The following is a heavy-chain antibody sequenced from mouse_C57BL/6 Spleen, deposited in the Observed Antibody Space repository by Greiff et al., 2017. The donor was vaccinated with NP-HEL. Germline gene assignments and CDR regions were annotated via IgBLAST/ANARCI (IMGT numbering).Heavy chain of an antibody. CDR2: IHPNSGST. CDR3: ARPSFYYFDY. V-gene: IGHV1-64*01. J-gene: IGHJ2*01. Sequence: VQLQQSGAELVKPGASVKLSCKASGYTFTSYWMHWVKQRPGQGLEWIGMIHPNSGSTNYNEKFKSKATLTVDKSSSTAYMQLSSLTSEDSAVYYCARPSFYYFDYWGQGTTLTVSS. CDR1: GYTFTSYW.